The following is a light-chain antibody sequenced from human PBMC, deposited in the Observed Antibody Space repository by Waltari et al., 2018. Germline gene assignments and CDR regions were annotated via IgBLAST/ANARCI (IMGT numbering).Light chain of an antibody. J-gene: IGKJ1*01. CDR3: QQYNNWPPGT. V-gene: IGKV3-15*01. CDR1: QSIGSK. Sequence: ETVVTQSPATLSVSPGARATLSCRTSQSIGSKLAWYQQKPGQAPRLLIYGASIRATGIPARCSGSGSETEFTLTISSLQSEDFAVYYCQQYNNWPPGTFGQGTKVEI. CDR2: GAS.